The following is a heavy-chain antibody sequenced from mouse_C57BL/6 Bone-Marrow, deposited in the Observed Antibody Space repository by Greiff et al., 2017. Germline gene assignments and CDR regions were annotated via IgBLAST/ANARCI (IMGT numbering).Heavy chain of an antibody. J-gene: IGHJ4*01. Sequence: QVQLKESGPGLVQPSQSLSITCTVSGFSLTSYGVHWVRQSPGKGLEWLGVIWSGGSTDYNAAFISRLSISKDNSKSQVFFKLNSLQADDTAIYYWATSMVRGDAMDYWGQGTSVTVSS. CDR1: GFSLTSYG. V-gene: IGHV2-2*01. D-gene: IGHD2-2*01. CDR2: IWSGGST. CDR3: ATSMVRGDAMDY.